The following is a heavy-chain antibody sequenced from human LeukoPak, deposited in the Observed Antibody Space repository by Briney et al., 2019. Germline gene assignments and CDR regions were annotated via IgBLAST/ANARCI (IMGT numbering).Heavy chain of an antibody. CDR3: AKQRLPDY. CDR2: ISYDGSNK. V-gene: IGHV3-30*18. J-gene: IGHJ4*02. CDR1: GFTFSSYG. Sequence: GRSLRLSCAASGFTFSSYGMHWVRQAPGKGLEWVAVISYDGSNKYYADSVKGRFTISRDNSKNTLYLQMNSLRAEDTAVYYCAKQRLPDYWGQGTLVTVSS.